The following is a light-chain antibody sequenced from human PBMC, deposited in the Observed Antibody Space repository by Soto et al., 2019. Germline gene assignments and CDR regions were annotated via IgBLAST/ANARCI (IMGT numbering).Light chain of an antibody. CDR2: KAS. J-gene: IGKJ3*01. Sequence: DIQMTQSPSTLSASVGDRVTITCRASQSISSWLAWYQQKPGKAPKLLIYKASTLESGVPSRFSGSGSGTEFTLTISSLHPDDFATYYCQQYTSNSKAFTFGPGTKVDIK. CDR3: QQYTSNSKAFT. V-gene: IGKV1-5*03. CDR1: QSISSW.